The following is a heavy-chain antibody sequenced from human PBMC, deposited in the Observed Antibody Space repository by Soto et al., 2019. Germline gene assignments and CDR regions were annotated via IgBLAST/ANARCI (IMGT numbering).Heavy chain of an antibody. J-gene: IGHJ3*02. Sequence: GGSLRLSCAASGFTFSNAWMNWVRQAPGKGLEWVGRIKSKTDGGTTDYAAPVKGRFTISRDDSKNTLYLQMNSLKTEDTAVYYCTTGYMIVVVQQSDAFDIWGQGTMVTVSS. V-gene: IGHV3-15*07. CDR2: IKSKTDGGTT. CDR3: TTGYMIVVVQQSDAFDI. CDR1: GFTFSNAW. D-gene: IGHD3-22*01.